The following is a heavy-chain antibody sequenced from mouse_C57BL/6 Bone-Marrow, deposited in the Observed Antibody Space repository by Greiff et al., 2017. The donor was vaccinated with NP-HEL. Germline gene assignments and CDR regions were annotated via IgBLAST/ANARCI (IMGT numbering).Heavy chain of an antibody. CDR1: GYTFTDYE. CDR2: IDPETGGT. V-gene: IGHV1-15*01. J-gene: IGHJ3*01. CDR3: TGGRPFAY. Sequence: QVQLQQSGAELVRPGASVTLSCKASGYTFTDYEMHWVKQTPVHGLEWIGAIDPETGGTAYNQKFKGKAILTADKSSSTAYMGLRSLTSEDSAVYYCTGGRPFAYWGQGTLVTVSA. D-gene: IGHD3-3*01.